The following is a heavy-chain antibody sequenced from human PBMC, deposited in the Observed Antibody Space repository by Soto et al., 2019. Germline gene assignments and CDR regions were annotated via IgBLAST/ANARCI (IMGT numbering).Heavy chain of an antibody. D-gene: IGHD6-19*01. CDR1: GFTFSSYA. Sequence: EVQLLESGGGLVQPGGFLRLSCAASGFTFSSYAMSWVRQAPGKGLEWVSAISGSGGSTYYADSVKGRFTISRDNSKNTLYLQMNSLRAEDTAVYYCAKGWGRSDWYFDLWGRGTLVTVSS. J-gene: IGHJ2*01. V-gene: IGHV3-23*01. CDR2: ISGSGGST. CDR3: AKGWGRSDWYFDL.